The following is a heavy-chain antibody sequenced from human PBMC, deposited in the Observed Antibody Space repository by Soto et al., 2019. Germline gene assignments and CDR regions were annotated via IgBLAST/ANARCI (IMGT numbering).Heavy chain of an antibody. V-gene: IGHV3-23*01. CDR3: AKGGPSGSGTYYVGLN. Sequence: GGSLRLSCAASGFTFSSYGMTWVRQAPGKGLEWISGISGSGGNTLYADSVKGRFIISRDNSKNTLSLQMSSLRAEDTAVYYCAKGGPSGSGTYYVGLNWGQGTLVTVS. CDR1: GFTFSSYG. D-gene: IGHD3-10*01. CDR2: ISGSGGNT. J-gene: IGHJ1*01.